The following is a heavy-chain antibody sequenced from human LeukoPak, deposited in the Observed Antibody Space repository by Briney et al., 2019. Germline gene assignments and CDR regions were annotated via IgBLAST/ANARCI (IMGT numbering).Heavy chain of an antibody. J-gene: IGHJ5*02. CDR1: GFTFSSYS. V-gene: IGHV3-21*01. CDR2: VSSSSSYI. Sequence: GGSLRLSCVASGFTFSSYSMNWVRQAPGKGLEWVSSVSSSSSYIYYADSVKGRFTISRDNAKNSLYLQMNSLRAEDTAVYFCARVRTVTTSWFDPWGQGTLVTVSS. CDR3: ARVRTVTTSWFDP. D-gene: IGHD4-17*01.